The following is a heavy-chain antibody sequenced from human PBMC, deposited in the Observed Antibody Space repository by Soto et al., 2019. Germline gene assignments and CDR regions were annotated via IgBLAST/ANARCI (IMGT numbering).Heavy chain of an antibody. Sequence: ASVQVSCEASGGTFSSYAISWVRQAPGQGLEWMGGIIPIFGTANYAQKFQGRVTITADESTSTAYMELSSLRSEDTAVYYCARDLGRDGYNYPFDYWGQGTLVTVSS. CDR3: ARDLGRDGYNYPFDY. J-gene: IGHJ4*02. CDR1: GGTFSSYA. CDR2: IIPIFGTA. V-gene: IGHV1-69*13. D-gene: IGHD5-12*01.